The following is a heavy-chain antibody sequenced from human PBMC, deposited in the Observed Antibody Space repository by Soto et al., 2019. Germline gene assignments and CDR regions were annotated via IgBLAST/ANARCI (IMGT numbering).Heavy chain of an antibody. CDR3: GTQRGGGGY. V-gene: IGHV3-53*01. CDR1: GFTVSNNY. D-gene: IGHD3-10*01. CDR2: IYSGGYT. Sequence: EVQLVESGGGLIQPGGSLRLSCAVSGFTVSNNYMSWVRQAPGKGLEGVSVIYSGGYTAYGDSVKGRFTISRDNSKNTQSPQMDGRRAADPAVFFGGTQRGGGGYWGQGTLVTVSS. J-gene: IGHJ4*02.